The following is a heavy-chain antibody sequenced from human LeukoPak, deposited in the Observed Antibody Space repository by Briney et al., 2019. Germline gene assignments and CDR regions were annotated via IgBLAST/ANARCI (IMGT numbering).Heavy chain of an antibody. J-gene: IGHJ3*02. CDR1: GFTFSSYW. Sequence: GGSLRLSCAASGFTFSSYWMNWVRQAPGKGLEWVSRINSDGSSTSYADSVKGRFTISRDNAKNTLYLQMNSLRAEDTAVYYCAKGRYSSSWYGGNAFDIWGQGTMVTVSS. D-gene: IGHD6-13*01. CDR3: AKGRYSSSWYGGNAFDI. V-gene: IGHV3-74*01. CDR2: INSDGSST.